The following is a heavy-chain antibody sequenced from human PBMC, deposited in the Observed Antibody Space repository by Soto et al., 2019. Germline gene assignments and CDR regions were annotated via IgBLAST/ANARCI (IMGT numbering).Heavy chain of an antibody. J-gene: IGHJ3*02. D-gene: IGHD2-15*01. CDR3: ARDSADIVVVVAARGDAFDI. CDR1: GFTFSDYY. Sequence: GGSLRLSCAASGFTFSDYYMSWIRQAPGKGLEWVSYISSSGSTIYYADSVKGRFTISRDNAKNSLYLQMNSLRAEDTAVYYCARDSADIVVVVAARGDAFDISGQGTMVTVSS. V-gene: IGHV3-11*01. CDR2: ISSSGSTI.